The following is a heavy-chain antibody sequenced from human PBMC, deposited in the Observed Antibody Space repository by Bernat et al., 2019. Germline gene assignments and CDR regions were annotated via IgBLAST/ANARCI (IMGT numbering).Heavy chain of an antibody. CDR3: TTVYTYGRSSIDY. V-gene: IGHV3-15*05. Sequence: VQLVESGGGLVNPGGSLRLSCAASGFTFSNAWMSWVRQAPGKRLEWVGRIKSKTDGGTTDYAAPVKGRFTISRDDSKNTLYLQMNSLNTEDAALYYCTTVYTYGRSSIDYWGQGTLVTVSS. D-gene: IGHD5-18*01. CDR1: GFTFSNAW. CDR2: IKSKTDGGTT. J-gene: IGHJ4*02.